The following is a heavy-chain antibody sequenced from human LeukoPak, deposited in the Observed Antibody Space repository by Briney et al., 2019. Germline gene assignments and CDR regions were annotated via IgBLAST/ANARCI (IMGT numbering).Heavy chain of an antibody. J-gene: IGHJ6*02. V-gene: IGHV4-59*01. CDR2: IYYSGST. Sequence: PSETLSLTCTVSGGSITSYHWSWIRHPPGKGLEWIGYIYYSGSTDYNPSLKSRVTISIDTANNQFSLELTSVTAADTAVYYCARDGKISPYSGMDVWGQGITVTVSS. D-gene: IGHD1-26*01. CDR1: GGSITSYH. CDR3: ARDGKISPYSGMDV.